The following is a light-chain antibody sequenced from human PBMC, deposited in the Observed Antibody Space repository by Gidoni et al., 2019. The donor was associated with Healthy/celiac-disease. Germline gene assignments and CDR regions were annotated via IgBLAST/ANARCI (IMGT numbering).Light chain of an antibody. CDR2: DAS. V-gene: IGKV3-11*01. Sequence: EIVLTQSPATLFLSPGERATLSSRASQSVSSYLAWYQQKPGQAPGLLIYDASNRATGIPARFSGSGSGTDFTLTISSLEPEDFAVYYCQQRSTLFGGGTKVEIK. CDR3: QQRSTL. CDR1: QSVSSY. J-gene: IGKJ4*01.